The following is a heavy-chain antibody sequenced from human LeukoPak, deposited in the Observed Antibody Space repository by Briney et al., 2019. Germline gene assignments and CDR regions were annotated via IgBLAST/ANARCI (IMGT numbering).Heavy chain of an antibody. V-gene: IGHV3-53*05. Sequence: GGSLRLSCAASGIAVSTSYMSWVRQAPGKGLEWVSVIYSGASTYYPDSVNGRFTISSDSSQNTLYLQMNSLRPEDTTVYYCARLSDSSNYGAFDMWGQGTMVIVSS. CDR1: GIAVSTSY. D-gene: IGHD3-22*01. CDR2: IYSGAST. CDR3: ARLSDSSNYGAFDM. J-gene: IGHJ3*02.